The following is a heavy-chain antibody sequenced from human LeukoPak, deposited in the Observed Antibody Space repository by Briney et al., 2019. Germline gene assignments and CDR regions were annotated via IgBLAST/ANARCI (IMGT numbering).Heavy chain of an antibody. CDR3: AKDDSWLVGGGDDWFDP. CDR2: ISGNGGST. CDR1: GFTFSSYA. V-gene: IGHV3-23*01. J-gene: IGHJ5*02. Sequence: PRGSLRLSCEASGFTFSSYAMSWVRQAPGQGLEWVSAISGNGGSTYYAESVKGRFTISRDNSKNTVYLQMNSLRAEDTAVYYCAKDDSWLVGGGDDWFDPWGQGTLVTVSS. D-gene: IGHD6-19*01.